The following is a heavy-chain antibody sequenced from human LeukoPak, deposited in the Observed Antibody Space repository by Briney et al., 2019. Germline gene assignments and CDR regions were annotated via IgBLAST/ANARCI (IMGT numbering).Heavy chain of an antibody. CDR2: INPNSGGT. V-gene: IGHV1-2*06. Sequence: ASVKVSCKASGYTFTGYYMHWVRQAPGQGLEWMGRINPNSGGTNYAQKVQGRVTMTTDTSTSTAYMELRSLRSDDTAAYYCARDPSDYYGSGSYDYWGQGTLVTVSS. J-gene: IGHJ4*02. CDR1: GYTFTGYY. D-gene: IGHD3-10*01. CDR3: ARDPSDYYGSGSYDY.